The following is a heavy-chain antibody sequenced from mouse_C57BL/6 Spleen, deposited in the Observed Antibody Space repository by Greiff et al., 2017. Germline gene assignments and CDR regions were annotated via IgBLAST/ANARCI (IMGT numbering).Heavy chain of an antibody. CDR1: GYTFTSYW. CDR2: IDPSDSYT. CDR3: VAWQDYAMDY. J-gene: IGHJ4*01. V-gene: IGHV1-69*01. Sequence: QVQLQQPGAELVMPGASVKLSCKASGYTFTSYWMHWVKQRPGQGLEWIGEIDPSDSYTNYNQKFKGKSTLTVDKSSSTAYMQLRSLTSEDSADYYCVAWQDYAMDYWGQGTSVTVSS. D-gene: IGHD6-1*01.